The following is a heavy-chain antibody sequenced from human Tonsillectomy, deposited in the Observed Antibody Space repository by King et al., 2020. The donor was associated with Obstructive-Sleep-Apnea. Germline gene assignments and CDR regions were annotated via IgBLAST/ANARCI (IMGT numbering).Heavy chain of an antibody. CDR3: ARDLNYYDSSGYFDY. D-gene: IGHD3-22*01. Sequence: VQLVESGGGVVQPGRSLRLSCAASGFTFSSYAMHWVRQAPGKGLEGVAVISYDGSNKYYADSVKGRFTISRDNSKNTLYLQMNSLRAEDTAGYYCARDLNYYDSSGYFDYWGQGTLVTVSS. J-gene: IGHJ4*02. CDR2: ISYDGSNK. CDR1: GFTFSSYA. V-gene: IGHV3-30*04.